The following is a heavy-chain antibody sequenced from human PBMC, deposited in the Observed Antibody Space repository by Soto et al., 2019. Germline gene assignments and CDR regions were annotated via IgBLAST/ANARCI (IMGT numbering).Heavy chain of an antibody. CDR3: ARGTSSGWSFFDP. CDR2: INAGNGNT. Sequence: ASVKVSCKASGYTFTSYAMHWVRQAPGQRLEWMGWINAGNGNTKYSQKFQGRVTITRDTSASTAYMELSSLRSEDTAVYYCARGTSSGWSFFDPWGQGTLVTVSS. D-gene: IGHD6-19*01. CDR1: GYTFTSYA. J-gene: IGHJ5*02. V-gene: IGHV1-3*01.